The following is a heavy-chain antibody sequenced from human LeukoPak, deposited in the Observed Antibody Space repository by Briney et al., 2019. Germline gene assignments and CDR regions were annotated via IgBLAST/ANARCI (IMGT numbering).Heavy chain of an antibody. Sequence: SVNVSCKASGYTFTSYGISWVRQAPGQGLEWMGGIIPIFGTANYAQKFQGRVTITTDESTSTAYMELSSLRSEDTAVYYCARGLNYYDSSGYYPHDAFDIWGQGTMVTVSS. CDR2: IIPIFGTA. D-gene: IGHD3-22*01. CDR3: ARGLNYYDSSGYYPHDAFDI. J-gene: IGHJ3*02. CDR1: GYTFTSYG. V-gene: IGHV1-69*05.